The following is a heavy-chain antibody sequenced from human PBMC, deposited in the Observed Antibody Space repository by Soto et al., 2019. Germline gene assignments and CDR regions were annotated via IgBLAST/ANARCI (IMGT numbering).Heavy chain of an antibody. J-gene: IGHJ4*02. Sequence: SVKVSCKASGGTFSSYAISWVRQAPGQGLEWMGGIIPIFGTANYAQKFQGRVTITADESTSTAYMELSSLRSEDTAVYYCARDGNYDSSGYYYDKSDHWGQGTLVTVSS. V-gene: IGHV1-69*13. CDR1: GGTFSSYA. CDR2: IIPIFGTA. CDR3: ARDGNYDSSGYYYDKSDH. D-gene: IGHD3-22*01.